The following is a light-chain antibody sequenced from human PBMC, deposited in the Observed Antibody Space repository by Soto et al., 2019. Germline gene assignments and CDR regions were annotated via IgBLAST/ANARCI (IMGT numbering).Light chain of an antibody. CDR3: QQRSNWPT. CDR1: QSVSSY. Sequence: IVMSQSPATLSVSPGERATFSCRASQSVSSYLAWYQQKPGQAPRLLLYDASNRATGIPARFSGSGSGTDFTLTISSLEPEDFAVYYCQQRSNWPTFGQGTKVDIK. J-gene: IGKJ1*01. CDR2: DAS. V-gene: IGKV3-11*01.